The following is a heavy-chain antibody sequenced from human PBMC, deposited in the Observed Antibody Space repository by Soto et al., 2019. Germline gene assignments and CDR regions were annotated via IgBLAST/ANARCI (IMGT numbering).Heavy chain of an antibody. D-gene: IGHD6-13*01. V-gene: IGHV5-10-1*01. J-gene: IGHJ6*02. Sequence: PGESLKISCKGSGYSFTSYWISWVRQMPGKGLEWMGRIDPSDSYTNYSPSFQGHVTISADKSISTAYLQWSSLKASDTAMYYCARLNSSSWPPFGSRKVPYYYYGMDVWGQGTTVTVSS. CDR3: ARLNSSSWPPFGSRKVPYYYYGMDV. CDR1: GYSFTSYW. CDR2: IDPSDSYT.